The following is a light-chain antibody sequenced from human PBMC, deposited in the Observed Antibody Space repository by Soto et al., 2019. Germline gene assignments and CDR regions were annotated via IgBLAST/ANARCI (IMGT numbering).Light chain of an antibody. CDR2: AAS. V-gene: IGKV1-27*01. Sequence: DIQMTQSPSSLSASVGDRVTITCRASQGISNYVAWYQQRPGKVPQLLIYAASTLQSGVPSRFSGSGSGTDFTLTISSLQPADVATYYCQKYNTVPCTFGPGTKVDIK. CDR3: QKYNTVPCT. J-gene: IGKJ3*01. CDR1: QGISNY.